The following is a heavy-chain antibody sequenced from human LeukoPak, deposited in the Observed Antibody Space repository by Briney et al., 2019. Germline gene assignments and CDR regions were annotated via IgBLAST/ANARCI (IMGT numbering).Heavy chain of an antibody. CDR3: AKDSPRTGYKSGWPFDY. Sequence: GTSLRLSCAASGFTFSTYGMNWVRQAPGKGLEWVAVIWYGGNKKYYADSVKGRFTISRDNSKNTLYLQMNSLRAEDTAVYYCAKDSPRTGYKSGWPFDYWGPGTLVTVSS. CDR1: GFTFSTYG. V-gene: IGHV3-33*06. CDR2: IWYGGNKK. J-gene: IGHJ4*02. D-gene: IGHD6-19*01.